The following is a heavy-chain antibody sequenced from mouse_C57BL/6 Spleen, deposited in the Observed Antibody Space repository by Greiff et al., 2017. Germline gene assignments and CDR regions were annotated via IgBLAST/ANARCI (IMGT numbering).Heavy chain of an antibody. V-gene: IGHV1-26*01. D-gene: IGHD1-1*01. CDR2: INPNNGGT. J-gene: IGHJ2*01. Sequence: QQSGPELVKPGASVKISCKASGYTFTDYYMNWVKQSHGKSLEWIGDINPNNGGTSYNQKFKGKATLTVDKSSSTAYMELRSLTSEDSAVYYCARRYYGSSFFDYWGQGTTLTVSS. CDR1: GYTFTDYY. CDR3: ARRYYGSSFFDY.